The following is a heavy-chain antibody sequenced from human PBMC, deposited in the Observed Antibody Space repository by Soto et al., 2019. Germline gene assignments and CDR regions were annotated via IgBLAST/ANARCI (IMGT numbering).Heavy chain of an antibody. V-gene: IGHV1-8*01. Sequence: GASVKVSCKASGYTFTSYDINWVRQATGQGLEWMGWMNPNSGNTGYAQKFQGRVTMTRNTSISTAYMELSSLRSEDTAVYYCARWGSAPGNSSSWTSDYWGQGTLVTVSS. CDR1: GYTFTSYD. D-gene: IGHD6-13*01. J-gene: IGHJ4*02. CDR2: MNPNSGNT. CDR3: ARWGSAPGNSSSWTSDY.